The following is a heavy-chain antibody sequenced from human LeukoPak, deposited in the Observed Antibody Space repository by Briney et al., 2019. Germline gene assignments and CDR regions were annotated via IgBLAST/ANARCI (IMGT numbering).Heavy chain of an antibody. J-gene: IGHJ5*02. CDR3: ARGSGSYFRFDP. CDR2: IIPIFGTA. D-gene: IGHD1-26*01. CDR1: GGTFSSYA. Sequence: ASVKVSCKASGGTFSSYAISWVRQAPGQGLEWMGRIIPIFGTANYAQKFQGRVTITTDESTSTAYMELSRLRSDDTAVYYCARGSGSYFRFDPWGQGTLVTVSS. V-gene: IGHV1-69*05.